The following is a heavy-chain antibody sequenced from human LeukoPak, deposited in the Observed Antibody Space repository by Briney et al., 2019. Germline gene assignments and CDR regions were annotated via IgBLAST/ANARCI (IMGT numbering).Heavy chain of an antibody. CDR2: IKQDGSEK. D-gene: IGHD6-13*01. CDR1: GFTFSSYW. Sequence: QPGGSLRLSCAASGFTFSSYWMSWVRQAPGKGLEWVANIKQDGSEKYYVDSVKGRFTISRDNAKNSLYLQMNSLRAEDTAVYYCARDGAPHSSSWESPPFDYWGQGTLVTVSS. CDR3: ARDGAPHSSSWESPPFDY. V-gene: IGHV3-7*01. J-gene: IGHJ4*02.